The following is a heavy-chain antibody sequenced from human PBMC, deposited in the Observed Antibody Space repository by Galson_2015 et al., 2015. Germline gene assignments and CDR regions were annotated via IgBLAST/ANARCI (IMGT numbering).Heavy chain of an antibody. CDR1: GFTFSSYG. CDR2: ISYDGSNK. V-gene: IGHV3-30*18. Sequence: SLRLSCAASGFTFSSYGMHWVRQAPGKGLEWVAVISYDGSNKYYADSVKGRLTISRDNSKNTLYLQMNSLRAEDTAVYYCAKDQAFLTMITPGAFDIWGQGTMVTVSS. D-gene: IGHD3-22*01. CDR3: AKDQAFLTMITPGAFDI. J-gene: IGHJ3*02.